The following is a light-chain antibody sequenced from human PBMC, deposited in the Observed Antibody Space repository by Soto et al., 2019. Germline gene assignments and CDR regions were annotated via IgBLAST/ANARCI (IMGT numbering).Light chain of an antibody. V-gene: IGKV1-5*01. CDR1: QSVSGW. CDR2: DAS. J-gene: IGKJ2*01. Sequence: DIQMTQSPSTLSASVGDTVTVTCRASQSVSGWLAWYQQKPGEAPKLLIYDASALPRGAPSRFSGSGSGTKFTLTIASLQFGDFATYFCQQISHYPYTFGQGTKVDIK. CDR3: QQISHYPYT.